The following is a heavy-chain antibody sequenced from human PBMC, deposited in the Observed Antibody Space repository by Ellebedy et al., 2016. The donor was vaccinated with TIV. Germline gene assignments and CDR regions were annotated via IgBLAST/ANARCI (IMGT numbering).Heavy chain of an antibody. D-gene: IGHD5-18*01. J-gene: IGHJ6*02. V-gene: IGHV4-61*08. CDR3: ASGGDTAMVLDHYYYGMDV. Sequence: SETLSLTXTVSGGSISSGGYYWSWIRQPPGKGLEWIGYIYYSGSTNYNPSLKSRVTISVDTSKNQFSLKLSSVTAADTAVYYCASGGDTAMVLDHYYYGMDVWGQGTTVTVSS. CDR2: IYYSGST. CDR1: GGSISSGGYY.